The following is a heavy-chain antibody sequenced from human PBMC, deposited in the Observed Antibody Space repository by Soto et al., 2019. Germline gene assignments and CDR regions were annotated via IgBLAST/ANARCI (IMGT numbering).Heavy chain of an antibody. Sequence: PGGSLRLSCAASGFPFSSYAMHWVRQAPGKGLEWVAVISYDGSNKYYADSVKGRFTISRDNSKNTLYLQMNSLRAEDTAVYYYASPRRDENYESSVYHYGGKGTLVTVS. V-gene: IGHV3-30-3*01. J-gene: IGHJ4*02. CDR3: ASPRRDENYESSVYHY. D-gene: IGHD3-22*01. CDR1: GFPFSSYA. CDR2: ISYDGSNK.